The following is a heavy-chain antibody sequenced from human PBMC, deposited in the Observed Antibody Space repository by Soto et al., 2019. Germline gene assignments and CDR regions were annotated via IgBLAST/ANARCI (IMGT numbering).Heavy chain of an antibody. V-gene: IGHV3-30-3*01. CDR2: ISYDGSNK. CDR3: ARVCSTSCEHAGRAFDI. D-gene: IGHD2-2*01. J-gene: IGHJ3*02. Sequence: GGSLRLSCAASGFTFSSYAMHWVRQAPGKGLEWVAVISYDGSNKYYADSVKGRFTISRDNSKNTLYLQMNSLRAEDTAVYYCARVCSTSCEHAGRAFDIWGQGTMVTVSS. CDR1: GFTFSSYA.